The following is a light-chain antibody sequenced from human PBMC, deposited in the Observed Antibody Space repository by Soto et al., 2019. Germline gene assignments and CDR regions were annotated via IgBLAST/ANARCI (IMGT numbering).Light chain of an antibody. CDR3: LQDYVYPCT. CDR1: QGIGND. J-gene: IGKJ1*01. CDR2: EAS. V-gene: IGKV1-6*01. Sequence: AIQVTQSPSSLSAYVGDRVTISCRASQGIGNDLGWYQQKPGKAPKLLIYEASTLQTGVASRCSGSGSGTDFTLNISSLQPEDFATYYCLQDYVYPCTFGQGTKVEGK.